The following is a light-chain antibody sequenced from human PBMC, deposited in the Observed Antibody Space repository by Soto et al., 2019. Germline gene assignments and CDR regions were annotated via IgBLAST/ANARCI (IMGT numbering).Light chain of an antibody. CDR1: RSNIGAGYD. Sequence: QSVLTQPPSVSGAPGQRVTISCTGSRSNIGAGYDVHWYQQLPGTDPKLLIYVNSNRPSGVPDRFSASKSGTSASLAITGLQADDEADYYCQSYDSSLKGVFGTGTKVTVL. CDR3: QSYDSSLKGV. J-gene: IGLJ1*01. V-gene: IGLV1-40*01. CDR2: VNS.